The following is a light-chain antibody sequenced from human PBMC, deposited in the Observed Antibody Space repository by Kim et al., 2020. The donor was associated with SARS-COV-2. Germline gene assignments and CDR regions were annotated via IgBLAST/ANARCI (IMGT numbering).Light chain of an antibody. J-gene: IGLJ2*01. CDR2: VGTGGIVG. CDR3: GADHGSGSNFVVV. CDR1: SGYSNYK. V-gene: IGLV9-49*01. Sequence: QPVLTQPPSASASLGASVTLTCTLSSGYSNYKVDWYQQRPGKCPRFVMRVGTGGIVGSKGDGIPDRFSVLGSGLNRYLTIKNIQEEDESDYHCGADHGSGSNFVVVFGGGTQLTVL.